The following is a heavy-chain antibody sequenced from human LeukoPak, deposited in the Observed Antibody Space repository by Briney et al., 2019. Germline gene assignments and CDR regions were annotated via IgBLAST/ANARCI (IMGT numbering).Heavy chain of an antibody. CDR2: IIPIFGTA. V-gene: IGHV1-69*05. CDR3: AREGRGYSYGQVESWFDP. D-gene: IGHD5-18*01. Sequence: ASVKVSCEASGGTFSSYAISWVRQAPGQGLEWMGRIIPIFGTANYAQKFQGRVTITTDESTSTAYMELSSLRSEDTAVYYWAREGRGYSYGQVESWFDPWGQGTLVTVSS. J-gene: IGHJ5*02. CDR1: GGTFSSYA.